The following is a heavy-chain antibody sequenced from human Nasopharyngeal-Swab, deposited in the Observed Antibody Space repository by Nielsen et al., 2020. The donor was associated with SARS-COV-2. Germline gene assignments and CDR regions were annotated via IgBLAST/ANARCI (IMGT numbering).Heavy chain of an antibody. CDR2: ICNDGGNK. D-gene: IGHD4-17*01. V-gene: IGHV3-30-3*02. J-gene: IGHJ4*02. Sequence: VRQAPGKGLEWVTFICNDGGNKCYADSVKADSVKGRFTISKDNSKNIVYLHMKSLRAEDTAVYYCAKGIRYGDYVFDYWGQGTLVTVSS. CDR3: AKGIRYGDYVFDY.